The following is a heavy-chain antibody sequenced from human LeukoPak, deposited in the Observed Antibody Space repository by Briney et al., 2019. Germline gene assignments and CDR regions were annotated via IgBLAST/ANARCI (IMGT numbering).Heavy chain of an antibody. J-gene: IGHJ4*02. CDR2: IIPIFGTA. V-gene: IGHV1-69*06. D-gene: IGHD1-26*01. CDR3: ARDLNSGSYTDY. Sequence: SVKVSCKASGGTFSSYAISWVRQAPGQGLEWMGGIIPIFGTANYAQKFQGRVTITADKSTSTAYMELSSLRSEDTAVYYCARDLNSGSYTDYWGQGTLVTVSS. CDR1: GGTFSSYA.